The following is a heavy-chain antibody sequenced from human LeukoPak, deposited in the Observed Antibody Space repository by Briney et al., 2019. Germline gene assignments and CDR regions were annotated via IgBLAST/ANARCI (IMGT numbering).Heavy chain of an antibody. CDR1: X. V-gene: IGHV1-8*01. CDR2: MNPNSGNT. J-gene: IGHJ4*02. CDR3: ARGNSGYDLYYFDY. Sequence: XXXWVRQXTGQGLEWMGWMNPNSGNTGYAQKFQGRVTMTRNTSISTAYMELSSLRSEDTAVYYCARGNSGYDLYYFDYWGQGTLVTVSS. D-gene: IGHD5-12*01.